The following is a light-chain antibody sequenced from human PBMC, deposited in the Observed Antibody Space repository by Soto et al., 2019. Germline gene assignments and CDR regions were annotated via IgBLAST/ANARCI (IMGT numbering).Light chain of an antibody. V-gene: IGKV3-15*01. Sequence: IEMTQSPATLSVSPGERATLSCRASQSVSSNLVWYQQKPGQAPRLLIYGASTRVTGIPARFSGSGSGTEFTLTISSLQSEDFAVYYCQQYNNWSFGQGTRLEIK. J-gene: IGKJ5*01. CDR3: QQYNNWS. CDR1: QSVSSN. CDR2: GAS.